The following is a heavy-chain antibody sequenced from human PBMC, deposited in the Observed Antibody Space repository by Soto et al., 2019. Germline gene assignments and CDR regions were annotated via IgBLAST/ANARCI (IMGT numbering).Heavy chain of an antibody. CDR3: ARRRGFPYYYGMDV. D-gene: IGHD5-12*01. CDR2: IYHSGST. CDR1: GGSISSGGYS. J-gene: IGHJ6*02. V-gene: IGHV4-30-2*01. Sequence: SETLSLTCIVSGGSISSGGYSWSWIRQPPGKGLEWIGYIYHSGSTYYNPSLKSRVTISVDRSKNQFSLKLSSVTAADTAVYYCARRRGFPYYYGMDVWGQGTTVTVSS.